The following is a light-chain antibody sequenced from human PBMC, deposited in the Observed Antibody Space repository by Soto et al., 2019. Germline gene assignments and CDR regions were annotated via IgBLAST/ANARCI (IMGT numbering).Light chain of an antibody. CDR2: KVS. Sequence: DVVMTQSPLSLPVTLGQPASISCRSSQSLVYSDGNTYLNWFQQRPGQSPRRLIYKVSNRDSGVPDRFSGSGSGTVFTLKISRVEAEDVGVYYCMQAVGPGTKVD. V-gene: IGKV2-30*01. J-gene: IGKJ3*01. CDR3: MQA. CDR1: QSLVYSDGNTY.